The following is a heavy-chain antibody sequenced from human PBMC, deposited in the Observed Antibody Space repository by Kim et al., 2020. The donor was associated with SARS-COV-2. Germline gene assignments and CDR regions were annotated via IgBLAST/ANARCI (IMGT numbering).Heavy chain of an antibody. D-gene: IGHD6-13*01. CDR2: ISSSSSYI. Sequence: GGSLRLSCAASGFTFSSYSMNWVRQAPGKGLEWVSSISSSSSYIYYADSVKGRFIISRDNAKNSLYLQMNSLRAEDTAVYYCARDGGSSSWYYYYGMDVWGQGTTVTVSS. CDR3: ARDGGSSSWYYYYGMDV. J-gene: IGHJ6*02. V-gene: IGHV3-21*01. CDR1: GFTFSSYS.